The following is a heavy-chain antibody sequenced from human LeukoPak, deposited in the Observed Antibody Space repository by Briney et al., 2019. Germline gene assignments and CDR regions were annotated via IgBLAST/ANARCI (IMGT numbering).Heavy chain of an antibody. CDR3: TKATQWLAFDY. CDR1: GGSISSHF. Sequence: PSETLSLTCTVSGGSISSHFWSWIRQPPGKGLEWIGNIYNSGTANYNPSLESRVTISVDTSKNQLSLQLTSVTAADTAVYYCTKATQWLAFDYWGRGTLVTVSS. D-gene: IGHD6-19*01. J-gene: IGHJ4*02. V-gene: IGHV4-59*11. CDR2: IYNSGTA.